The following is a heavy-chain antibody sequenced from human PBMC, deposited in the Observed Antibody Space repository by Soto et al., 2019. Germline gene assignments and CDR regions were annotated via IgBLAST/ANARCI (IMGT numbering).Heavy chain of an antibody. CDR2: ISYDGSNK. J-gene: IGHJ4*02. CDR1: GFTFSSYA. Sequence: GGSLRLSCAASGFTFSSYAMHWVRQAPGKGLEWVAVISYDGSNKYYADSVKGRFTISRDNSKNTLYLQMNSLRAEDTAVYYCARDRGIAMVRGVIEYYFDYWGQGTLVTVSS. D-gene: IGHD3-10*01. CDR3: ARDRGIAMVRGVIEYYFDY. V-gene: IGHV3-30*04.